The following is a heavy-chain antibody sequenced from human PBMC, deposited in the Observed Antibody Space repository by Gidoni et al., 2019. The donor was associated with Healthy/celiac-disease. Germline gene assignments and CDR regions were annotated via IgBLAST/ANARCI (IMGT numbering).Heavy chain of an antibody. CDR2: INPNSGGT. V-gene: IGHV1-2*02. CDR1: GYTFTGYY. J-gene: IGHJ3*02. Sequence: VQLVQSGAEVKKPGASVKVSCKASGYTFTGYYMHWVRQAPGQGLEWMGWINPNSGGTNYAQKFQGRVTMTRDTSISTAYMELSRLRSDDTAVYYCARDSNGYYDSSGYFHDAFDIWGQGTMVTVSS. D-gene: IGHD3-22*01. CDR3: ARDSNGYYDSSGYFHDAFDI.